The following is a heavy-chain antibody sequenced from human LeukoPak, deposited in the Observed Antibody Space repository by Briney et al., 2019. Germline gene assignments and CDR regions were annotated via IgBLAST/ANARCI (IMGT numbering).Heavy chain of an antibody. Sequence: MSGGSLRLSCAASGFTFTDYYMSWIRQAPGKGLEWVSYISSSGSTIYYADSVKGRFTISRDSAKNSLYLQMNSLRAEDTAVYYCARVVPATIYYYYYYMDVWGKGTTVTVSS. CDR3: ARVVPATIYYYYYYMDV. D-gene: IGHD2-2*01. V-gene: IGHV3-11*04. J-gene: IGHJ6*03. CDR2: ISSSGSTI. CDR1: GFTFTDYY.